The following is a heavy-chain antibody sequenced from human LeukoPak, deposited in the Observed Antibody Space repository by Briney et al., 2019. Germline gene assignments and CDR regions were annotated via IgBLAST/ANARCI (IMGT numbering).Heavy chain of an antibody. CDR3: VAAAGVFDY. CDR1: GLTFSRFD. CDR2: IGTAGDI. Sequence: GGSLRLSCAASGLTFSRFDMHWVRQATGKGLEWVSVIGTAGDIYYSGSAKGRFTISRENAKNSLYLQMNSVRAGDTAVYYCVAAAGVFDYWGQGTLVTVSS. J-gene: IGHJ4*02. D-gene: IGHD6-13*01. V-gene: IGHV3-13*04.